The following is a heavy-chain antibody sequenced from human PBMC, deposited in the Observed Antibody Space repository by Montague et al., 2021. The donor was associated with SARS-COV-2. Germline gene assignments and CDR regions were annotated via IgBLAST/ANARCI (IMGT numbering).Heavy chain of an antibody. CDR1: GGSFSGCY. Sequence: SETLSLTCAVYGGSFSGCYWSWVRQPPGTGLELVWEINHSGGTNYIPYPKSRVTISVATSKNKFSLKLSPVTAADTALYYCARVQTNGDYFNGMDVWGQGTTVTVSS. D-gene: IGHD4-17*01. CDR2: INHSGGT. CDR3: ARVQTNGDYFNGMDV. V-gene: IGHV4-34*01. J-gene: IGHJ6*02.